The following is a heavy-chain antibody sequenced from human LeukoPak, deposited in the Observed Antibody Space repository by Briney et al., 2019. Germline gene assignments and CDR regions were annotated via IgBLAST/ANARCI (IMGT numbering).Heavy chain of an antibody. Sequence: GGSLTLSCAASGFFFSSYEMNWVRQAPGKGLEWVSYISTSDSTMYYADSVKGRFTISRDNAKNSLYLQMDSLRVEDTGMYYCARDLGTHGGYVDPWGQGTLVTVSS. CDR1: GFFFSSYE. J-gene: IGHJ5*02. D-gene: IGHD5-12*01. CDR2: ISTSDSTM. V-gene: IGHV3-48*03. CDR3: ARDLGTHGGYVDP.